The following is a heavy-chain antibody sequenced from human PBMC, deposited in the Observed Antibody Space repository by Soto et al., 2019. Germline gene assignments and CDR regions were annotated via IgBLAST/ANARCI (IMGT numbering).Heavy chain of an antibody. D-gene: IGHD2-15*01. CDR1: GDSISNYY. J-gene: IGHJ5*02. CDR3: ARASGCSGDSCAFDP. V-gene: IGHV4-59*01. CDR2: VLYSGDT. Sequence: SETLSLTCTVSGDSISNYYCSWIRQSAGKGLEWIGYVLYSGDTKYNPSLKSRVTISIDKSKNQFSLKLTSVTAADTAVYYCARASGCSGDSCAFDPWGQGTLVTVS.